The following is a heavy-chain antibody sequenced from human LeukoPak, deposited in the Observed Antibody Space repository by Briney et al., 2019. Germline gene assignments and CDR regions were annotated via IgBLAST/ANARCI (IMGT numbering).Heavy chain of an antibody. Sequence: GGSLRLSCAASGFTFSTYAMHWVRQAPGKGLEWVAVISYDGSSKYYADSVKGRFTISRDNSKNTLYLQMNSLRAEDTAVYYCAREVPAGWFDPWGQGTLVTVSS. CDR1: GFTFSTYA. J-gene: IGHJ5*02. CDR3: AREVPAGWFDP. CDR2: ISYDGSSK. V-gene: IGHV3-30*04. D-gene: IGHD4/OR15-4a*01.